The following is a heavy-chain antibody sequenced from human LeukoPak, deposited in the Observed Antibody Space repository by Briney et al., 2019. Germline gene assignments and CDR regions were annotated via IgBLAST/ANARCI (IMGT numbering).Heavy chain of an antibody. V-gene: IGHV3-33*08. J-gene: IGHJ4*02. Sequence: PGGSLRLSCAASGFTFSSYDMHWVRQAPGKGLEWVAVIWYDGSNKYYADSVKGRFTISRDNSKNTLYLQMNSLRAEDTAVYYCARYASGSAFDYWGQGTLVTVSS. CDR3: ARYASGSAFDY. CDR2: IWYDGSNK. CDR1: GFTFSSYD.